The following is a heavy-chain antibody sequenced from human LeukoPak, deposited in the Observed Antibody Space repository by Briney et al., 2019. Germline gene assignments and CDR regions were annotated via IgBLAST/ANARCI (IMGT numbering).Heavy chain of an antibody. Sequence: SETLSLTCTVSGGSISSGSYYWSWIRQPAGKGLEWIARIYTSGSTNYNPSLKSRVTISVDTSKNQFSLKLSSVTAADTAVYYCARPIAAAGTGAFDIWGQGAMVTVSS. D-gene: IGHD6-13*01. V-gene: IGHV4-61*02. CDR2: IYTSGST. CDR3: ARPIAAAGTGAFDI. J-gene: IGHJ3*02. CDR1: GGSISSGSYY.